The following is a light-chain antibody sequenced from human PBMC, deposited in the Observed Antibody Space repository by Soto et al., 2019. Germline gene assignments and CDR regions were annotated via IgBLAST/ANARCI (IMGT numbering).Light chain of an antibody. J-gene: IGKJ1*01. CDR2: AAS. V-gene: IGKV1-6*01. Sequence: IQMTQSPSSLSASVGDRVTIACRASQGVRDDLGWYQQKPGKAPKLLIYAASSLQSGVPSRFSGSGSGTDFTLTISSLQPEDFATYYCLQDYNYPRTFGQGTKVDIK. CDR1: QGVRDD. CDR3: LQDYNYPRT.